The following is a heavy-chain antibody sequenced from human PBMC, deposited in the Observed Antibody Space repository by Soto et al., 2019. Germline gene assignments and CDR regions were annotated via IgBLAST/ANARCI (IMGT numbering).Heavy chain of an antibody. D-gene: IGHD1-26*01. CDR2: INPFLDET. Sequence: SVKVSCKASGGNFKTYSFIWVRQAPGQGPEWMGGINPFLDETNYAQKFQGRVALTADKPTSTAYMEMNSLTSEDTAVYFCASPTTFLPYWGQGTLVTVSS. CDR1: GGNFKTYS. CDR3: ASPTTFLPY. J-gene: IGHJ4*02. V-gene: IGHV1-69*10.